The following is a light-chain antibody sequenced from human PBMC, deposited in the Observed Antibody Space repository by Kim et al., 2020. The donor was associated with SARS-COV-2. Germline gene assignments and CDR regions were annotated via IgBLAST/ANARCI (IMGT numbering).Light chain of an antibody. J-gene: IGLJ1*01. CDR1: NIGGHS. Sequence: SYELTQPPSVSVAPGQTARITCGGNNIGGHSVHWYQQKPGQAPVLVIYYDSDRPSGIPERFSGSKAATTATLTISRVEAGDEADYYCQVWDTDTDDYVSGTGTKVTVL. CDR2: YDS. V-gene: IGLV3-21*01. CDR3: QVWDTDTDDYV.